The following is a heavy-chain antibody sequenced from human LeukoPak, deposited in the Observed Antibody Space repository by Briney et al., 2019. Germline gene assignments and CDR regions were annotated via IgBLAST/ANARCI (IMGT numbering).Heavy chain of an antibody. CDR3: AREDIIDYYDSSGYYSPGFDY. CDR2: ITTTSRNT. D-gene: IGHD3-22*01. V-gene: IGHV3-21*01. CDR1: GFTFSTYS. Sequence: GGSLRLSCAVSGFTFSTYSMNWVRQAPGKGLEWVSSITTTSRNTYYADSVKGRFTISRDNAKNSLYLQMNSLRAEDTAVYYCAREDIIDYYDSSGYYSPGFDYWGQGTLVTVSS. J-gene: IGHJ4*02.